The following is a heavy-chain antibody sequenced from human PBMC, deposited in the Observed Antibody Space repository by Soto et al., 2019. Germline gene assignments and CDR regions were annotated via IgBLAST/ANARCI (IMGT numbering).Heavy chain of an antibody. D-gene: IGHD2-15*01. V-gene: IGHV4-34*01. CDR3: ARGVVLVGFYYYGMDV. Sequence: PSETLSLTCAVYGGSFSGYYWSWILQPPGKGLEWIGEINHSGSTNYNPSLKSRVTISVDTSKNQFSLKLSSVTAADTAVYYCARGVVLVGFYYYGMDVWGQGTTVTVSS. CDR2: INHSGST. J-gene: IGHJ6*02. CDR1: GGSFSGYY.